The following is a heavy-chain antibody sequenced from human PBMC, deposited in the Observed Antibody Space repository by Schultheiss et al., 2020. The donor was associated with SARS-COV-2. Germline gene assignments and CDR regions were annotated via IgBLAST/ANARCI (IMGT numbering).Heavy chain of an antibody. Sequence: SETLSLTCAVSGDFFSTYYWSWVRQPPGKGLEWVGYTYHSGDTHYNPSLKSRATISVDKAKNRFSLQLSSVTAADTAVYYCARYYYDGTGDNWFDPWGQGIQVTVSS. V-gene: IGHV4-4*09. J-gene: IGHJ5*02. CDR2: TYHSGDT. CDR3: ARYYYDGTGDNWFDP. CDR1: GDFFSTYY. D-gene: IGHD3-10*01.